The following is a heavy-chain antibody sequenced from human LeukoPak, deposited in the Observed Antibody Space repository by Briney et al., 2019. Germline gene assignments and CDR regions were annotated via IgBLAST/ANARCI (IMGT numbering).Heavy chain of an antibody. V-gene: IGHV4-59*01. Sequence: PSETLSLTCTVSGGSISSYYWSWLRQPTGKGLEGIGYIYYSGSTNYNPSLKSRVTISVDTSKNQFSLKLSSVTAADTAVYYCARGLMMAVAGRGEFHYWGQGTLVTVSS. D-gene: IGHD6-13*01. CDR2: IYYSGST. J-gene: IGHJ4*02. CDR1: GGSISSYY. CDR3: ARGLMMAVAGRGEFHY.